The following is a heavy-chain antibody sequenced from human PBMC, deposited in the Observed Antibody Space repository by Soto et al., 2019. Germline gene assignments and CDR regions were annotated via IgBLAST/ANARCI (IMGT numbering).Heavy chain of an antibody. V-gene: IGHV4-30-4*01. CDR2: IYYSGST. Sequence: QVQLQESGPGLVKPSQTLSLTCTVSGGSISSGDYYWSWIRQTPGKGLEWIGNIYYSGSTYYNPSLKSRVTISVDTSKNQFSLKRSSVTAADTAVYYWAREGYGDLHWFKPGGQGTLVTVSS. CDR1: GGSISSGDYY. J-gene: IGHJ5*02. D-gene: IGHD4-17*01. CDR3: AREGYGDLHWFKP.